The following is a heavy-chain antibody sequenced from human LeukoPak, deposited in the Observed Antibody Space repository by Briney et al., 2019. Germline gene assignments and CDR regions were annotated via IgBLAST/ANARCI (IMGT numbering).Heavy chain of an antibody. Sequence: TLSLTCTVSGDSISSGGYYWSWIRQHPGKGLEWIGYIYYSGSTYYNPSLKSRVTISVDTSKNQFSLKLSSVTAADTAVYYCAKRDSYYFMIGDWGQGTLVTVSS. V-gene: IGHV4-31*03. J-gene: IGHJ4*02. CDR3: AKRDSYYFMIGD. CDR1: GDSISSGGYY. CDR2: IYYSGST. D-gene: IGHD3-10*02.